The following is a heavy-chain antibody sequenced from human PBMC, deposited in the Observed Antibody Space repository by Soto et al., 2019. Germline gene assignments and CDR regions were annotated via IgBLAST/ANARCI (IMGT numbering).Heavy chain of an antibody. CDR1: GGTFSSYA. CDR3: ARDEFGYCYDSSGPYPRGDAFDI. V-gene: IGHV1-69*13. D-gene: IGHD3-22*01. CDR2: IIPIFGTA. Sequence: SVKVACKASGGTFSSYAISWVRQAPGQGLEWMGGIIPIFGTANYAQKFQGRVTITADESTSTAYMELSSLRSEDTAVYYCARDEFGYCYDSSGPYPRGDAFDIWGQGTMVTVSS. J-gene: IGHJ3*02.